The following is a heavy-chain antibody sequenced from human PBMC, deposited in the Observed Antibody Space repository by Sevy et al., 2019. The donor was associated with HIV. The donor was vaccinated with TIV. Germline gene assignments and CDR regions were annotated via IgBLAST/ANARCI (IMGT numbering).Heavy chain of an antibody. V-gene: IGHV3-30*02. Sequence: GGSLRLSCTASGFTFSNHAMHWVRQGPGKGPEWVAFIRNDGSHEYYADSVKGRFTISRDNSKNTLYLQMNSLRAEDTAVYYCARDRKVLLVVYPIPFDAFDIWGHGTMVTVSS. CDR2: IRNDGSHE. CDR1: GFTFSNHA. D-gene: IGHD2-8*02. J-gene: IGHJ3*02. CDR3: ARDRKVLLVVYPIPFDAFDI.